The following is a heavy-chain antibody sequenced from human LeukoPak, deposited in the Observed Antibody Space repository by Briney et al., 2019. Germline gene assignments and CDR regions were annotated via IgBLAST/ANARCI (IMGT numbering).Heavy chain of an antibody. D-gene: IGHD2-2*01. V-gene: IGHV4-59*01. CDR3: AREEIYCSSTSCYHYFDY. CDR1: GGSISSYY. CDR2: IYYSGSS. Sequence: SETLSLTCTVSGGSISSYYWSWIRQPPGKGLEWIGYIYYSGSSNYNPSLRSRLTMSVDTSKNQFSLKLSSVTAADTAVYYCAREEIYCSSTSCYHYFDYWGQGTLVTVSS. J-gene: IGHJ4*02.